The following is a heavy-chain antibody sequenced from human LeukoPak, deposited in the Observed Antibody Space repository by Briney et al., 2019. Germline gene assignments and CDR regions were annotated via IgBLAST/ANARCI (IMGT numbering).Heavy chain of an antibody. V-gene: IGHV3-30*02. CDR2: IRYDGSNK. CDR1: GFTFSNYG. Sequence: GGSLRLSCAASGFTFSNYGMHWVHQAPGKGLEWVAFIRYDGSNKYYADSVKGRFTISRDNSKNTLYLQMNSLRAEDTAVYYCAKAPRYYYYYMDVWGKGTTVTVSS. J-gene: IGHJ6*03. CDR3: AKAPRYYYYYMDV.